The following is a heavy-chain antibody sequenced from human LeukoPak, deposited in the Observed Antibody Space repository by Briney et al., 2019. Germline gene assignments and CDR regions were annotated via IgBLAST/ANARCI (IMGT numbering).Heavy chain of an antibody. Sequence: ASVKVSCKASGGTFSSYAISWVRQAPGQGLEWMGRIIPIFGIANYAQKFQGRVTITADKSTSTAYMVLSSLRSEDTAVYYCASPPGNADPVGSYYFDYWGQGTLVTVSS. D-gene: IGHD1-14*01. CDR2: IIPIFGIA. CDR1: GGTFSSYA. J-gene: IGHJ4*02. V-gene: IGHV1-69*04. CDR3: ASPPGNADPVGSYYFDY.